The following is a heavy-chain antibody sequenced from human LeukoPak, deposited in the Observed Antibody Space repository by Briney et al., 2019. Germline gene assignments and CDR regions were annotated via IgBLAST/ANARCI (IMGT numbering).Heavy chain of an antibody. CDR2: IYYSGST. Sequence: SETLSLTCAVYGGSFSGYYWSWLRQPPGKGLEGIGYIYYSGSTNYNPSLKSRVTISVDTSKNQFSLKLSSVTAADTAVYYCARVGRYGSGSYYDYWGQGTLVTASS. CDR3: ARVGRYGSGSYYDY. D-gene: IGHD3-10*01. V-gene: IGHV4-59*01. J-gene: IGHJ4*02. CDR1: GGSFSGYY.